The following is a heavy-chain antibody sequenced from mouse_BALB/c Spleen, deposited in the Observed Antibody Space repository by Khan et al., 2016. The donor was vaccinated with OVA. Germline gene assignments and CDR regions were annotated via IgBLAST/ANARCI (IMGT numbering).Heavy chain of an antibody. D-gene: IGHD6-1*01. CDR3: ARIARK. CDR2: IDLPNGKT. Sequence: EVELVESGAELVKSGATVKLSCTASGFNIKDNYMYWLKQRPEQGLEWIGRIDLPNGKTKYDPKFQGKATITADTSSNTVSMQLSSLTSEDTAVFYYARIARKWGQGTTLTVSS. V-gene: IGHV14-3*02. CDR1: GFNIKDNY. J-gene: IGHJ2*01.